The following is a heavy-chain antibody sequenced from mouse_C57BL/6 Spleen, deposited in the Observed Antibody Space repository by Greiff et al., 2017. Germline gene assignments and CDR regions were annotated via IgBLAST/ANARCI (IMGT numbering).Heavy chain of an antibody. CDR1: GYTFTSYW. V-gene: IGHV1-7*01. D-gene: IGHD2-12*01. CDR2: INPSSGGT. CDR3: ARRQLPGAMDY. Sequence: QVQLQQPGAELVKPGASVKLSCKASGYTFTSYWMPWVKQRPGQGLEWIGYINPSSGGTKYNQKFKDKATLTVDKSSSTAYMQLSSLTYEDSAVYYCARRQLPGAMDYWGQGTSVTVSS. J-gene: IGHJ4*01.